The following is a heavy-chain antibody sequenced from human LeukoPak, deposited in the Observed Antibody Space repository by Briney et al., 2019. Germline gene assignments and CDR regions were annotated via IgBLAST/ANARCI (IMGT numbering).Heavy chain of an antibody. CDR1: RGTVSSSA. V-gene: IGHV1-69*04. D-gene: IGHD5-18*01. J-gene: IGHJ4*02. CDR3: ARDHEDTAVVTYFDH. CDR2: IIPMFDIA. Sequence: SVKVSCKASRGTVSSSALSWVGQALGQGLEWMGRIIPMFDIANYAQKFQGRVTITADKSTNTAYMELSSLSSEDTAVYYCARDHEDTAVVTYFDHWGQGTLITVSS.